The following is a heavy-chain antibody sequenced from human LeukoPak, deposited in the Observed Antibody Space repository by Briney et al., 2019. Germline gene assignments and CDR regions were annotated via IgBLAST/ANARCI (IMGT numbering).Heavy chain of an antibody. V-gene: IGHV3-23*01. D-gene: IGHD2-8*01. Sequence: GGSLRLSCAASGFTFSSYAMNWVRQAPGGGLEWVSGFSGSGGTTYYADSVKGRFTTSRDNSKNTLYLQMNSLRAEDTAVYYCANGNRCTSPNCLGYYYFYMDVWGKGTTVTVSS. J-gene: IGHJ6*03. CDR1: GFTFSSYA. CDR3: ANGNRCTSPNCLGYYYFYMDV. CDR2: FSGSGGTT.